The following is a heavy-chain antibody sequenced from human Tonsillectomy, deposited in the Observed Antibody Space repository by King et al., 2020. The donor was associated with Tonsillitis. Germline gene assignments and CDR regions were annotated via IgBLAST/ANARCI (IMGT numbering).Heavy chain of an antibody. CDR1: GYRFTTNG. D-gene: IGHD1-1*01. CDR2: ISTYKGNT. CDR3: ARDREHAFDI. Sequence: QLVQSGAAVKKPGASVKVSCRASGYRFTTNGISWVRQAPGQGLEWMGWISTYKGNTNYAQKFQGRVTMTTDTSTSTAYMELRSLRYEDTAVYYCARDREHAFDIWGQGTMVTVSS. J-gene: IGHJ3*02. V-gene: IGHV1-18*04.